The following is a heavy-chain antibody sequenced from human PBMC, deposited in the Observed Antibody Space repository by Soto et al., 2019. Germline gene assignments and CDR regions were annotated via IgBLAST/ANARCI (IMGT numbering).Heavy chain of an antibody. Sequence: PGGSLRVSWAASGFTFSDYYMSCIRQAPGKGLEWVSYISSSGSTIYYADSVKGRFTISRDNAKNSLYLQMNSLRAEDTAVYYCARDLNRNSGYDYGLCYFDYWGQGTLVTVSS. D-gene: IGHD5-12*01. CDR3: ARDLNRNSGYDYGLCYFDY. V-gene: IGHV3-11*01. J-gene: IGHJ4*02. CDR1: GFTFSDYY. CDR2: ISSSGSTI.